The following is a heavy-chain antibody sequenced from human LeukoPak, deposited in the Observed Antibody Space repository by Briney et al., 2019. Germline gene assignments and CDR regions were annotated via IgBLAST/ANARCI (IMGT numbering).Heavy chain of an antibody. J-gene: IGHJ4*02. CDR3: ARRTTVVTPPDY. Sequence: PSETLSLTCTVSGDSISSYYWSWIRQPAGKGLEWIGRIYTSGSTNYNPFLKSRVSMSVDTSKNQFSLNLSSVTAADTAVYYCARRTTVVTPPDYWGQGTLVTVSS. CDR2: IYTSGST. V-gene: IGHV4-4*07. D-gene: IGHD4-23*01. CDR1: GDSISSYY.